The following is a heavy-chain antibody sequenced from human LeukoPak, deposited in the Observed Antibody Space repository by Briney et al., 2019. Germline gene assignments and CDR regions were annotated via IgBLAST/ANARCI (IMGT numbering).Heavy chain of an antibody. Sequence: GGSLRLSCAASGFTFSSYGMHWVRQAPGKGLEWVAFIRYDGSNKYYADSVKGRFTISRDNSKNTLYLQMSSLRAEDTAVYYCARVSLDYYYMDVWGKGTTVTVSS. CDR2: IRYDGSNK. V-gene: IGHV3-30*02. CDR1: GFTFSSYG. J-gene: IGHJ6*03. CDR3: ARVSLDYYYMDV.